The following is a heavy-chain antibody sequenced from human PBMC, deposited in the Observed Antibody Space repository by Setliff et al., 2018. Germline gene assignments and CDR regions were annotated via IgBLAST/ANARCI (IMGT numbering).Heavy chain of an antibody. CDR3: RFWSSYYKNDY. CDR2: IFHSGNT. V-gene: IGHV4-38-2*01. CDR1: GYSISSGHF. Sequence: SETLSLTCGVSGYSISSGHFWGWIRQPPGKGLEWLGNIFHSGNTNYNPSLNSRVSVSVDTPTNQFSLKVSSVTAADTAVYYCRFWSSYYKNDYWAQGTLVTVSS. D-gene: IGHD3-3*01. J-gene: IGHJ4*02.